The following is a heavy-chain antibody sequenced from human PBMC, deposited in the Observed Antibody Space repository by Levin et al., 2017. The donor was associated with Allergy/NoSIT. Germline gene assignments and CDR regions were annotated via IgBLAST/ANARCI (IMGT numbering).Heavy chain of an antibody. CDR1: GGTFSSYA. V-gene: IGHV1-69*13. Sequence: ASVKVSCKASGGTFSSYAISWVRQAPGQGLEWMGGIIPIFGTANYAQKFQGRVTITADESTSTAYMELSSLRSEDTAGYYCASEAGYCSSTSCVPPPAPPRCWFDPWGHGTLVTVSS. CDR3: ASEAGYCSSTSCVPPPAPPRCWFDP. J-gene: IGHJ5*02. CDR2: IIPIFGTA. D-gene: IGHD2-2*01.